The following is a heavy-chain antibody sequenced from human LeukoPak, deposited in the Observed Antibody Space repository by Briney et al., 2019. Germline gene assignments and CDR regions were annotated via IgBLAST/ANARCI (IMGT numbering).Heavy chain of an antibody. Sequence: GGSLRLSCAASGFIFSSYSMNWVRQARGKGLEWVSYITSSSGTIYYADSVKGRFTISRDNAKNSLYLQMNSLRAEDTAVYYCARILTTGTTVSYWGQGTLVTVSS. D-gene: IGHD1-1*01. CDR2: ITSSSGTI. J-gene: IGHJ4*02. CDR3: ARILTTGTTVSY. CDR1: GFIFSSYS. V-gene: IGHV3-48*01.